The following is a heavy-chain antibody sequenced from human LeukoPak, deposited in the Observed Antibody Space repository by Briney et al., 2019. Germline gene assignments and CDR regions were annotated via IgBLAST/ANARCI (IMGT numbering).Heavy chain of an antibody. CDR2: IGSDGSTT. V-gene: IGHV3-74*01. J-gene: IGHJ4*02. CDR3: ARERSGSSGYYSAIDS. CDR1: GFTFSSYW. D-gene: IGHD3-22*01. Sequence: GGSLRLSCVASGFTFSSYWMHWVRQPPGNGLAXXXXIGSDGSTTTYADSVKGRFTISRDNAKNTLYLQMNSLRAEDTAVYYCARERSGSSGYYSAIDSWGQGTLVTVSS.